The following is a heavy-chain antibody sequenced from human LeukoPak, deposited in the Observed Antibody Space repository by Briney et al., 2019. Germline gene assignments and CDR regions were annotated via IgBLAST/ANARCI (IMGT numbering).Heavy chain of an antibody. J-gene: IGHJ5*02. CDR1: GFTFSSYS. V-gene: IGHV3-48*01. Sequence: PGESLRLSCAASGFTFSSYSMNWVRQAPGKGLEWVSYISSSSSTIYYADSVKGRFTISRDNAKNSLYPQMNSLRAEDTAVYYCARVRGDDYGDSTNGWFDPWGQGTLVTVSS. D-gene: IGHD4-17*01. CDR2: ISSSSSTI. CDR3: ARVRGDDYGDSTNGWFDP.